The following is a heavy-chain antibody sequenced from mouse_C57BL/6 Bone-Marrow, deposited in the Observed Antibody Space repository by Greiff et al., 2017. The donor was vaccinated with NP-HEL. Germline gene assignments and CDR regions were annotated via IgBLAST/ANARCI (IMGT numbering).Heavy chain of an antibody. CDR3: ARHGDPPY. D-gene: IGHD3-3*01. CDR2: ISNGGGST. Sequence: EVMLVESGGGLVQPGGSLKLSCAASGFTFSDYYMYWVRQTPEQRLEWVAYISNGGGSTYYPDTVKGRFTISRDNAKNTLYLQMSRLKSEDTAMYYCARHGDPPYWGQGTTLTVSS. J-gene: IGHJ2*01. CDR1: GFTFSDYY. V-gene: IGHV5-12*01.